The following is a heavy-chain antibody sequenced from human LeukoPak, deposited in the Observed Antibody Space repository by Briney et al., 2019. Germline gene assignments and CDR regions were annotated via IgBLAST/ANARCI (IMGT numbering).Heavy chain of an antibody. Sequence: PGGSLRLSCAASGFTVSSNYMSWVRQAPGQGLEWMGGIIPIFGTANYAQKFQGRVTITADKSTSTAYMELSSLRSEDTAVYYCARALSYSSGWYHYWGREPWSPSPQ. J-gene: IGHJ4*02. V-gene: IGHV1-69*06. D-gene: IGHD6-19*01. CDR3: ARALSYSSGWYHY. CDR1: GFTVSSNY. CDR2: IIPIFGTA.